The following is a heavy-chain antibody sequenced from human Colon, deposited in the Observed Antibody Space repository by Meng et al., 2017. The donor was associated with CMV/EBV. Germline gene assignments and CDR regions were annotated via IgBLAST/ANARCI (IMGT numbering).Heavy chain of an antibody. CDR2: INAINGST. D-gene: IGHD1-14*01. V-gene: IGHV1-3*01. CDR3: AREAYPHRFDY. J-gene: IGHJ4*02. CDR1: GYRLTNYA. Sequence: SCQASGYRLTNYAMHWVRQAPGQRLEWMGWINAINGSTRYSQKFQGRVTMTRDTSASTAYMELSSLRFEDAAVYYCAREAYPHRFDYWGQGALVTSPQ.